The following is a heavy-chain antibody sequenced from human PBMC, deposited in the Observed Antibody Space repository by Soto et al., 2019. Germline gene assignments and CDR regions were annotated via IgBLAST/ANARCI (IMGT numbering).Heavy chain of an antibody. CDR3: VRDWADTAADEGDYHGMDV. D-gene: IGHD5-18*01. CDR2: IYSGGST. Sequence: PGGSLRLSCAASGFSVSSNYISWVRQAPGKGLEWVSIIYSGGSTDYGDSVKGRFTISRDTLKNTVYLQMNSLRAEDTAVYHCVRDWADTAADEGDYHGMDVWGQGTTVTVS. V-gene: IGHV3-53*01. J-gene: IGHJ6*02. CDR1: GFSVSSNY.